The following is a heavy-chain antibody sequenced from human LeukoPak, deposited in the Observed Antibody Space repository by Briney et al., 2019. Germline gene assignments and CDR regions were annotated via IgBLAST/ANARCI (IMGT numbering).Heavy chain of an antibody. J-gene: IGHJ6*02. Sequence: GGSLRLSCAASGFTVSSYWMSWVRQAPGKGLEWVANIKQDGSEKYYVDSVKGRFTISRDNAKNSLYLQMNSLRAEDTAVYYCARDVIAAAVYYYYYGMDVWGQGTTVTVSS. D-gene: IGHD6-13*01. CDR2: IKQDGSEK. V-gene: IGHV3-7*01. CDR3: ARDVIAAAVYYYYYGMDV. CDR1: GFTVSSYW.